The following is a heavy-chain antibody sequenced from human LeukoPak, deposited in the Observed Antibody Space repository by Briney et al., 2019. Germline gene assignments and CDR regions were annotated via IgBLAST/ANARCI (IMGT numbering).Heavy chain of an antibody. D-gene: IGHD4-23*01. CDR1: GYTFTTYD. CDR3: AKGPNKSDGGNSGSAWFDP. J-gene: IGHJ5*02. Sequence: ASVKVSCKASGYTFTTYDINWVRQATGQGLEWMGWMSPNSGNTGYAQKFQGRVTMTRNTSISTAYMELSSLRSEDTAVYYCAKGPNKSDGGNSGSAWFDPWGQGTLVTVSS. CDR2: MSPNSGNT. V-gene: IGHV1-8*01.